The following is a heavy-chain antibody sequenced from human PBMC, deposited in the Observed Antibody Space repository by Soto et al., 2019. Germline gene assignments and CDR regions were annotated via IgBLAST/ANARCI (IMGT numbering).Heavy chain of an antibody. V-gene: IGHV3-48*03. CDR1: GFTFSSYE. Sequence: EVQLGESGGGLVQPGGSLRLSCAASGFTFSSYEMNWVRQAPGKGLEWVSYISSSGSTIYYADSVKGRFTISRDNAKNSLYLQMNSLRAEDTDVYYCARDQGESATAPFDYWGQGTLVTVSS. J-gene: IGHJ4*02. CDR3: ARDQGESATAPFDY. CDR2: ISSSGSTI. D-gene: IGHD3-10*01.